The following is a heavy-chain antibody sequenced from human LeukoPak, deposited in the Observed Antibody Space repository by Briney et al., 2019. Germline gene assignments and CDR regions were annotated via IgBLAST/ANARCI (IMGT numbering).Heavy chain of an antibody. Sequence: PGGSLRLSCAASGFTFSSYSMNWVRQAPGKGLEWVSYISSSSSTIYYADFVKGRFAISRDNSKDTLYLQMNSLRAEDTAVYYCAKDFGRNLGGPGYWGRGTLVTVSS. V-gene: IGHV3-48*01. CDR3: AKDFGRNLGGPGY. CDR1: GFTFSSYS. CDR2: ISSSSSTI. J-gene: IGHJ4*02. D-gene: IGHD3-10*01.